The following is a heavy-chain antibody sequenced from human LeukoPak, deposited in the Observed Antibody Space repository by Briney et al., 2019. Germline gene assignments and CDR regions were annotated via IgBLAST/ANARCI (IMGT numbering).Heavy chain of an antibody. CDR1: GGSISINY. CDR3: ARSTSPKTYYYDSSGYYFEYFQH. V-gene: IGHV4-59*08. J-gene: IGHJ1*01. Sequence: PSETLSLTCTVSGGSISINYWSWIRQPPGKGLEWIGYIYYIGSANYNPSLKSRVTISLDTPKNQFSLKLSSVTAADTAVYYCARSTSPKTYYYDSSGYYFEYFQHWGQGTLVTVSS. CDR2: IYYIGSA. D-gene: IGHD3-22*01.